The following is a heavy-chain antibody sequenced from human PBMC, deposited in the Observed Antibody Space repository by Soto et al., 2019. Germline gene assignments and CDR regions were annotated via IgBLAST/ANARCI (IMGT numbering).Heavy chain of an antibody. CDR3: SSRPARMITFGGDRDTAMDV. D-gene: IGHD3-16*01. V-gene: IGHV4-39*01. CDR1: GGSIRGSNYS. CDR2: IYHSGSS. Sequence: QLQLQESGPGLVKPSEALSLTCTGSGGSIRGSNYSWGSLRQAPGKGLEWIASIYHSGSSYYNPALKSRVTISVDTSKKQVSLKLSSVAAADTAVYYCSSRPARMITFGGDRDTAMDVWGQGTAVTVSS. J-gene: IGHJ6*02.